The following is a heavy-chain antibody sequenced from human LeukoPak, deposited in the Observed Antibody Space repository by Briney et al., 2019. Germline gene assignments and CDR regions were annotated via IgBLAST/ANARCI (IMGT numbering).Heavy chain of an antibody. CDR2: IIPNFGTA. J-gene: IGHJ5*02. V-gene: IGHV1-69*13. Sequence: SVKVSCKASGYTFTSYDINWVRQAPGHGREWMGGIIPNFGTANYAQKFQGRVTITADESTSTAHMELSSLRSEDTAVYYCARDARHRYCSTTSCYWGWFAPWGQGTLVTVSS. CDR1: GYTFTSYD. CDR3: ARDARHRYCSTTSCYWGWFAP. D-gene: IGHD2-2*01.